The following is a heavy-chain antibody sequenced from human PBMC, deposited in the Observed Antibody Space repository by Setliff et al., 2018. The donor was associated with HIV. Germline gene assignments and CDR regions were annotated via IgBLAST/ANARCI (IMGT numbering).Heavy chain of an antibody. J-gene: IGHJ6*02. Sequence: ASVKVSCKASGYTFTRYGISWVRQAPGQGLEWMGWISANNGNTKYAQRLQGRVTMTTDTTTSTAYMDLRSLRSDDTAVYFCARDGEYQVLHYYYSGMDVWGQGTTVTVSS. CDR3: ARDGEYQVLHYYYSGMDV. V-gene: IGHV1-18*01. CDR2: ISANNGNT. D-gene: IGHD2-2*01. CDR1: GYTFTRYG.